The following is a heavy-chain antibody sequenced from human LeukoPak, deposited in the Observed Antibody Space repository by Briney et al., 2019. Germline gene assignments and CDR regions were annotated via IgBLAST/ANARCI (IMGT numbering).Heavy chain of an antibody. CDR1: GFTFNNHW. CDR3: ARRITIAAAGWGYGMDV. CDR2: IRHDGSDK. Sequence: GGSLRLSCAASGFTFNNHWMSWVRQAPGKGLEWVANIRHDGSDKKYVDSVKGRFTISRDNAENSLFLQMNSLRAEDTVVYYCARRITIAAAGWGYGMDVWGQGTTVTVSS. V-gene: IGHV3-7*03. J-gene: IGHJ6*02. D-gene: IGHD6-13*01.